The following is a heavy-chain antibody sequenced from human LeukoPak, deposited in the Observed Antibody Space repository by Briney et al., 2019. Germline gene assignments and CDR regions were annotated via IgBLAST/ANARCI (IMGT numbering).Heavy chain of an antibody. CDR1: GYTFTGYY. J-gene: IGHJ6*03. V-gene: IGHV1-2*02. CDR2: IYPNSGGT. Sequence: ASVKVSCKASGYTFTGYYMHWVRQAPGQGLEWMGWIYPNSGGTNYAQKFQGRVTMTRDTSISTAYMELSRLRSDDTAVYYCWRSGDYDLYYYYYYMDVWGKGTTVTVSS. D-gene: IGHD4-17*01. CDR3: WRSGDYDLYYYYYYMDV.